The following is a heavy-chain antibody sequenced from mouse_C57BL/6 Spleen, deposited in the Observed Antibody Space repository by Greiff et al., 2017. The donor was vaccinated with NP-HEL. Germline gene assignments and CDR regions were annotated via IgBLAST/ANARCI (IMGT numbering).Heavy chain of an antibody. CDR3: ASPTGKDYAMDY. CDR1: GFSLTSYG. V-gene: IGHV2-2*01. CDR2: IWSGGST. Sequence: QVQLQQSGPGLVQPSQSLSITCTVSGFSLTSYGVHWVRQSPGKGLEWLGVIWSGGSTDYNAAFISRLSISKDNSTSQVFFKMNSLQADDTAIYYCASPTGKDYAMDYWGQGTSVTVSS. J-gene: IGHJ4*01. D-gene: IGHD4-1*02.